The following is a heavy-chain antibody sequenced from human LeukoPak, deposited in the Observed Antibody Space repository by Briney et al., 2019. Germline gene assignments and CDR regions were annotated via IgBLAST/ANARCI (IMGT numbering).Heavy chain of an antibody. CDR1: GFTFSSYR. Sequence: PGGSLRLSCAASGFTFSSYRMNWVRQAPGEGLEWVSSIISSGIYIYYVDSVKGRFTISRDNAKNSLYLQMDSLRAEDTAVYYCARGEGYCSSTSCYSGYSQQWGQGTLVTVSS. J-gene: IGHJ1*01. V-gene: IGHV3-21*01. CDR3: ARGEGYCSSTSCYSGYSQQ. D-gene: IGHD2-2*02. CDR2: IISSGIYI.